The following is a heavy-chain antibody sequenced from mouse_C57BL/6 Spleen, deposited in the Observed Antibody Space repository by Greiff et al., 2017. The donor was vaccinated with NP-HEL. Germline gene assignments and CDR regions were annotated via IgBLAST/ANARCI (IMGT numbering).Heavy chain of an antibody. CDR1: GFTFSDYY. CDR2: ISNGGGST. J-gene: IGHJ4*01. V-gene: IGHV5-12*01. CDR3: ARGDAMDY. Sequence: EVKLMESGGGLVQPGGSLKLSCAASGFTFSDYYMYWVRQTPEKRLEWVAYISNGGGSTYYPDTVKSRFTISRDNAKNTLYLQMSRLKSEDTAMYYCARGDAMDYWGQGTSVTVSS.